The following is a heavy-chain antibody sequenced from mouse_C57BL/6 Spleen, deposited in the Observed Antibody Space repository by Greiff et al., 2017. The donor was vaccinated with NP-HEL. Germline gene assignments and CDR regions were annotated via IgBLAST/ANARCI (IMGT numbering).Heavy chain of an antibody. Sequence: VQLKQSGPELVKPGASVKIPCKASGYTFTDYNMDWVKQSHGKSLEWIGDINPNNGGTIYNQKFKGKATLTVDKSSSTAYMELRSLTSEDTAVYYCARRRYYGSSPYYAMDYWGQGTSVTVSS. CDR1: GYTFTDYN. CDR2: INPNNGGT. CDR3: ARRRYYGSSPYYAMDY. D-gene: IGHD1-1*01. J-gene: IGHJ4*01. V-gene: IGHV1-18*01.